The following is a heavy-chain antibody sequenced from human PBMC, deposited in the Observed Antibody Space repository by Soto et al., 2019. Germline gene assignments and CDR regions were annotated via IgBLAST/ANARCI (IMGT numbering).Heavy chain of an antibody. J-gene: IGHJ6*02. CDR2: IDPSDSYT. Sequence: GESLQISGKGSGYSVTSYWMRWVRQMHGKGLEWMGRIDPSDSYTNYSPSFQGDVTISADKSISTAYLQWSSLKASDTAMYYCASLGYCSSTSCPYYYYGMAVWGQGTTVTVSS. CDR3: ASLGYCSSTSCPYYYYGMAV. D-gene: IGHD2-2*01. CDR1: GYSVTSYW. V-gene: IGHV5-10-1*01.